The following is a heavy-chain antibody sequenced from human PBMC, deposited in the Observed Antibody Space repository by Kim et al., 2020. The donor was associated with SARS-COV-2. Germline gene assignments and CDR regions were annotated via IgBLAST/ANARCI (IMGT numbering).Heavy chain of an antibody. CDR2: YNYSGNN. CDR3: ARPARIEGAGIGLYYF. V-gene: IGHV4-30-4*08. Sequence: SETLSLTCTVSGGSISSGDYYWSWLRPSPGRGLEWIGYYNYSGNNHYNPSLKSRVTILVDTYKNQFYLNLSSVAAAATAFYYCARPARIEGAGIGLYYF. J-gene: IGHJ4*01. CDR1: GGSISSGDYY. D-gene: IGHD1-26*01.